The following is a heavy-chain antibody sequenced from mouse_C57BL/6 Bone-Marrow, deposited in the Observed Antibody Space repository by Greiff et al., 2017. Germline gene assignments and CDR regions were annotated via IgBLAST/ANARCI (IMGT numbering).Heavy chain of an antibody. V-gene: IGHV5-6*01. J-gene: IGHJ2*01. CDR1: GFTFSSYG. CDR2: ISSGGSYS. Sequence: EVKLQESGGDLVKPGGSLKLSCAASGFTFSSYGMSWVRQTPDKKLEWVATISSGGSYSYYPDSVKGRFTISSDNAKNTLYLHMSSLKSEGTALYYCARDYYGSSGGDYWGQGTTLTVSS. D-gene: IGHD1-1*01. CDR3: ARDYYGSSGGDY.